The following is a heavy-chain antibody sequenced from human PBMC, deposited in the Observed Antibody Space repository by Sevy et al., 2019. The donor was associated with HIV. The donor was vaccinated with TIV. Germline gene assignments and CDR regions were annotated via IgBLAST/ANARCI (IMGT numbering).Heavy chain of an antibody. V-gene: IGHV3-23*01. D-gene: IGHD3-22*01. Sequence: GGSLRLSCAASGFTFSSYDMSWVRQAPGKGLEWVSAISGSGGSTYYADSVKGRFTISRDNSKNTLYLQMNSLRAEDTAVYYCASPYYYDSSGSQFDYWGQGTLVTVSS. CDR2: ISGSGGST. CDR1: GFTFSSYD. CDR3: ASPYYYDSSGSQFDY. J-gene: IGHJ4*02.